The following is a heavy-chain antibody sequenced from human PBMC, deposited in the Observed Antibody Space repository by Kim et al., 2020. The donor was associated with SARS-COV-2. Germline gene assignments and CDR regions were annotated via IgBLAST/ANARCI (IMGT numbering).Heavy chain of an antibody. CDR2: ISYDGSNK. Sequence: GVSLRLSCAASGFTFSSYGMHWVRQAPGKGLEWVAVISYDGSNKYYADSVKGRFTISRDNSKNTLYLQMNSLRAEDTAVYYCAKGDYEYQLLWGGDYYGMDVWGEGTTVTVSS. D-gene: IGHD2-2*01. V-gene: IGHV3-30*18. CDR1: GFTFSSYG. J-gene: IGHJ6*04. CDR3: AKGDYEYQLLWGGDYYGMDV.